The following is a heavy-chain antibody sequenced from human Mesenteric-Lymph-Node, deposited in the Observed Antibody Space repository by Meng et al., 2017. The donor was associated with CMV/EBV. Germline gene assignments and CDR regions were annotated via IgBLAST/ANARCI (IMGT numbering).Heavy chain of an antibody. Sequence: ASVKVSCKASGGTFSSYAISWVRQAPGQGLEWMGWISAYNGNTNYAQKLQGRVTMTTDTSTSTAYMELRSLRSDDTAVYYCARDSDTTTIFGVDNYYGMDVWGQGTTVTVSS. J-gene: IGHJ6*02. V-gene: IGHV1-18*01. D-gene: IGHD3-3*01. CDR1: GGTFSSYA. CDR3: ARDSDTTTIFGVDNYYGMDV. CDR2: ISAYNGNT.